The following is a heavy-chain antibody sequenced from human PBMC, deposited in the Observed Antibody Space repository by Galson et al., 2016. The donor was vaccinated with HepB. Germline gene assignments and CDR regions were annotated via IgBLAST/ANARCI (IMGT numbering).Heavy chain of an antibody. CDR1: GGSLSGYY. CDR3: ARDEGLYNGMDV. CDR2: INHSGTT. Sequence: SETLSLTCAVYGGSLSGYYWTWIRQPPGKGLEWIGEINHSGTTNYNPSLNGRVTISLGTSNNQFSLRLTSVTAADTAVYYCARDEGLYNGMDVWGQGTTVTVSS. V-gene: IGHV4-34*01. D-gene: IGHD2-2*02. J-gene: IGHJ6*02.